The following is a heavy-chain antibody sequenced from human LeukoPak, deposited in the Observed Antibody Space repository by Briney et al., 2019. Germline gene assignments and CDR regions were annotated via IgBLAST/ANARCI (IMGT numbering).Heavy chain of an antibody. CDR2: VFHTGGA. CDR3: ARLRGYFYGFDS. CDR1: SGSFSGYY. V-gene: IGHV4-59*01. J-gene: IGHJ4*02. D-gene: IGHD3-10*01. Sequence: PSETLSLTCTVSSGSFSGYYWSWIRQSPDKGLEWIGHVFHTGGANYNPFFKGRVTLSADASKNQFSLTLTSVTAADTAVYYCARLRGYFYGFDSSGQGTLVTVSS.